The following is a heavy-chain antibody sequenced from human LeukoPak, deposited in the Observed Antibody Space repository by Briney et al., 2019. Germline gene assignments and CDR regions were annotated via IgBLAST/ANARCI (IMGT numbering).Heavy chain of an antibody. CDR1: GGSISSSSYY. J-gene: IGHJ5*02. Sequence: PSETLSLTCTVSGGSISSSSYYWGWIRQPPGKGLEWIGSIYYSGSTYYNPSLKSRVTISVDTSKNQFSLKLSSVTAADTAVYYCARVAGRGRWLQFSRSTGWFDPWGQGTLVTVSS. CDR3: ARVAGRGRWLQFSRSTGWFDP. V-gene: IGHV4-39*07. D-gene: IGHD5-24*01. CDR2: IYYSGST.